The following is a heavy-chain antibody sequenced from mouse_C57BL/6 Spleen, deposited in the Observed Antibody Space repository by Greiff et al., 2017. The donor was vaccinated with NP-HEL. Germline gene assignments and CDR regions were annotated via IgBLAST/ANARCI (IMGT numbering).Heavy chain of an antibody. J-gene: IGHJ1*03. CDR2: ISSGSSTI. V-gene: IGHV5-17*01. CDR3: ARGGDVGLPWYFDV. CDR1: GFTFSDYG. Sequence: EVQLVESGGGLVKPGGSLKLSCAASGFTFSDYGMHWVRQAPEKGLEWVAYISSGSSTIYYADTVKGRFTISRDNAKNTLFLQMTSLRSEDTAMYYCARGGDVGLPWYFDVWGTGTTVTVSS. D-gene: IGHD2-4*01.